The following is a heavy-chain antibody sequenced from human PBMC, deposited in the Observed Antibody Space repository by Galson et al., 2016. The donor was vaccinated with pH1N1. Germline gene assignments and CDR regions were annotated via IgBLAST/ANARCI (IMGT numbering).Heavy chain of an antibody. V-gene: IGHV4-4*07. J-gene: IGHJ4*02. CDR1: GGDSISFYS. D-gene: IGHD2-21*01. Sequence: LSLTCTVSGGDSISFYSWNWIRQPAGKGLEWIGRIYTTGTTTGTTNYNPSLKRRVTMSVDTSKNQVSLNLSSVTAADTAVYYCARDVPGFLDWYYFDHWGQGTLVTVSS. CDR3: ARDVPGFLDWYYFDH. CDR2: IYTTGTT.